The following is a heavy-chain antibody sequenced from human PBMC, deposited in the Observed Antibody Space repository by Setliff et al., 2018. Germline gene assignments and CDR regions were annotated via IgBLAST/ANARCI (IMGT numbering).Heavy chain of an antibody. CDR3: ARESRYYYDNLGTLDY. J-gene: IGHJ4*02. D-gene: IGHD3-22*01. Sequence: ASETLSLTCTVSGGSISSGDYYWSWIRQPPGKGLEWIGYIYSSGSTYYNPSLKSRVSILVDTSKNQFSLKLSSVTAADTAVYYCARESRYYYDNLGTLDYWGQGTLVTVSS. CDR1: GGSISSGDYY. V-gene: IGHV4-30-4*08. CDR2: IYSSGST.